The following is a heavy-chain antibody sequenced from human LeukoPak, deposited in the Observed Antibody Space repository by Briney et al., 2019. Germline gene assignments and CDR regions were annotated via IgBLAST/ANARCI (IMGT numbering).Heavy chain of an antibody. CDR1: GGTFSSYA. D-gene: IGHD3-22*01. CDR3: ARVGHSSGYLDY. V-gene: IGHV1-46*01. J-gene: IGHJ4*02. Sequence: ASVKVSCKASGGTFSSYAISWVRQAPGQGLEWMGIINPSGGSTSYAQKFQGRVTMTRDTSTSTVYMELSSLRSEDTAVYYCARVGHSSGYLDYWGQGTLVTVSS. CDR2: INPSGGST.